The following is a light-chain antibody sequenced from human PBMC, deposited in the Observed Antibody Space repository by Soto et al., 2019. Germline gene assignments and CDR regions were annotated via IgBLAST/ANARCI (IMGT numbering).Light chain of an antibody. CDR3: QQRTNWPRSIT. V-gene: IGKV3-11*01. Sequence: EIVLTQSPATLSLSPGERATLSCRASQSVSHFLAWYQQKPGQAPRLLIYDVSNRATGIPARFSGSGSGTDFTLTISSLEPEDSAVYYCQQRTNWPRSITFGQGTRLEIK. CDR1: QSVSHF. J-gene: IGKJ5*01. CDR2: DVS.